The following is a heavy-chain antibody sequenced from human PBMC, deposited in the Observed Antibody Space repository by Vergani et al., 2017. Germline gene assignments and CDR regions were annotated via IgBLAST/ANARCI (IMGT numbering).Heavy chain of an antibody. CDR2: IYYSGST. V-gene: IGHV4-59*01. CDR1: GGSISSYY. Sequence: QVQLQESGPGLVKPSETLSLTCTVSGGSISSYYWSWIRQPPGKGLEWIGYIYYSGSTNYNPSLKSRVTISVDTSKNQFSLKLSSVTAADTAVYYCARDRTVLRDGMDVWGQGTTVTVSS. D-gene: IGHD3-10*01. J-gene: IGHJ6*02. CDR3: ARDRTVLRDGMDV.